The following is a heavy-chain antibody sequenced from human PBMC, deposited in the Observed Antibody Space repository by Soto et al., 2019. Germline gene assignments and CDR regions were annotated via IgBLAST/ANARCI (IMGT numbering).Heavy chain of an antibody. CDR2: IKQDGSEK. CDR1: GLTFSSHW. CDR3: ARVYYDYIWGSYPLVY. J-gene: IGHJ4*02. D-gene: IGHD3-16*02. Sequence: PGGSLRLSSAASGLTFSSHWMSWVRQAPGKGLEWLASIKQDGSEKHYVDSVKGRFTISRDNAKNSLYLQMNSLRVEDTAVYYCARVYYDYIWGSYPLVYWGQGTLVTVSS. V-gene: IGHV3-7*01.